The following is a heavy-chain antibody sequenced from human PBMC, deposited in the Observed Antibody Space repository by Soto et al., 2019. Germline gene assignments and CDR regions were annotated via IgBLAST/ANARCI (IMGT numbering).Heavy chain of an antibody. D-gene: IGHD1-1*01. Sequence: QVQLQESGPGLVKPSQTLSLTCTVSGGSISSGAYYWSWIRQPPGKGLEWIGYIYYSGSTYSNPFLQSRFTISVDKSRNQFSPTLTSVTAWARAVYYCAAVRQHYFAFWGEGTLVTVSS. CDR2: IYYSGST. CDR1: GGSISSGAYY. CDR3: AAVRQHYFAF. V-gene: IGHV4-31*03. J-gene: IGHJ4*02.